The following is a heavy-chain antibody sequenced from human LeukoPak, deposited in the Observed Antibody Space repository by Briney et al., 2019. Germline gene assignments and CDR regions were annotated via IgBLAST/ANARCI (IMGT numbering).Heavy chain of an antibody. CDR2: ISSSGSYI. D-gene: IGHD2-15*01. CDR3: TREGTVVVGDAFDL. V-gene: IGHV3-21*01. J-gene: IGHJ3*01. Sequence: PGGSLRLSCAASGFTFSDAWMSWVRQAPGKGLEWVSSISSSGSYISHADSVKGRFSISRDSANNSLTLQMNSLRAEDTAVYYCTREGTVVVGDAFDLWGQGTMVTVSS. CDR1: GFTFSDAW.